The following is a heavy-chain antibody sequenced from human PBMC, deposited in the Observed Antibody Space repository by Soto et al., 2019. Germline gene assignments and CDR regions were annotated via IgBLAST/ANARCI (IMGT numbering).Heavy chain of an antibody. V-gene: IGHV1-46*03. CDR1: GYTFTSYY. CDR3: AQTPYCSGGSCYSRNWFDP. Sequence: QVQLVQSGAEVKKPGASVKVSCKASGYTFTSYYMHWVRQAPGQGLEWMGIINPSGGSTSYAQKFQGRVTMTSDTSTSTVYMELSSLRSEDTAVYYCAQTPYCSGGSCYSRNWFDPWGQGTLVTVSS. CDR2: INPSGGST. D-gene: IGHD2-15*01. J-gene: IGHJ5*02.